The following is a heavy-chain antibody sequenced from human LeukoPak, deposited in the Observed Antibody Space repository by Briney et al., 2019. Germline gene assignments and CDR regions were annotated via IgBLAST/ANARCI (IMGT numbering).Heavy chain of an antibody. D-gene: IGHD3-10*01. J-gene: IGHJ4*02. Sequence: GGSLRLSCEASGFTFDDYGMSWVRQAPGKGLEWVSGMNWNGGSTGYADYVKGRFTIPRDNAKNSLYLQMNSLRAEDTALYYCAREDIGYTGSDNYWGQGTLVTVSS. V-gene: IGHV3-20*04. CDR2: MNWNGGST. CDR3: AREDIGYTGSDNY. CDR1: GFTFDDYG.